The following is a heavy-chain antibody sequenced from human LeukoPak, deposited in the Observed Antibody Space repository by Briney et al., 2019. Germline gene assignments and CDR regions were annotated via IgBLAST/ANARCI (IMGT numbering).Heavy chain of an antibody. J-gene: IGHJ4*02. CDR2: LSPYNGDT. D-gene: IGHD3-10*01. Sequence: ASVKLSCKASGYTFTRYGITWVRQAAGHGLEWRGWLSPYNGDTNYAQKFQGRLLMTTDTSTSTAYMELRSLRSDDTALYYCAEVGSCGSGSYCYNDYWGQGTLVTVSS. V-gene: IGHV1-18*01. CDR3: AEVGSCGSGSYCYNDY. CDR1: GYTFTRYG.